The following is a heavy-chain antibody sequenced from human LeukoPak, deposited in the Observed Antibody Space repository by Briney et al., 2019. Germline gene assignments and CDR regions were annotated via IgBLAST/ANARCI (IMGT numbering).Heavy chain of an antibody. V-gene: IGHV3-74*01. CDR1: GFTFSSYW. J-gene: IGHJ4*02. CDR3: ARDGPYDYVWGSYRPQIDY. CDR2: INSDGSST. D-gene: IGHD3-16*02. Sequence: GGSLRLSCAASGFTFSSYWMHWVRQAPGKGLVRVSRINSDGSSTSYADSVKGRFTISRDNAKNTLYLQMNSLRAEDTAVYYCARDGPYDYVWGSYRPQIDYWGQGTLVTVSS.